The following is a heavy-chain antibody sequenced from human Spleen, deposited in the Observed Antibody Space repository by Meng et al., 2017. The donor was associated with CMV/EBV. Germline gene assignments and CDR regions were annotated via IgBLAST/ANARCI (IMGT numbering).Heavy chain of an antibody. Sequence: GESLKISCAAAGFTFSNYAMSWVRRAPGKGLEWVSVIYSGDTSTYYADSVKGRFTISRDNSKNTLYLQMNSLRAEDTAIYFCAKDYTAIDIWGQGTMVTVSS. V-gene: IGHV3-23*03. CDR3: AKDYTAIDI. CDR1: GFTFSNYA. J-gene: IGHJ3*02. D-gene: IGHD2-21*02. CDR2: IYSGDTST.